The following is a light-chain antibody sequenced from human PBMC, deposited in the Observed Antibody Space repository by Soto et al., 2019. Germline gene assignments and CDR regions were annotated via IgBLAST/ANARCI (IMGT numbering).Light chain of an antibody. J-gene: IGLJ1*01. V-gene: IGLV2-8*01. CDR2: NVN. Sequence: QSALTQPPSASGSPGQAVTISCTGTSRDIGGYDFVSWYQVRPGEAPQLIIYNVNGRPSGVPRRFSGSKSGNTASLTVSGLQAVDEADYYCAAWDDSLDGYVFGTGTKVTVL. CDR3: AAWDDSLDGYV. CDR1: SRDIGGYDF.